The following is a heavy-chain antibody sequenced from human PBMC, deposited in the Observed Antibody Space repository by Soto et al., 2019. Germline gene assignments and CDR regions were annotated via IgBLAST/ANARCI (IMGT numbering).Heavy chain of an antibody. J-gene: IGHJ5*02. Sequence: ASVKVSCKASGYTFTSYDIYWVRQATGQGLEWMGWLDPNSGNTGYAQKFQGRVTMTRNTSISTAYMELSSLRSEDTAVYYCARAPTGITIFGVVIIRWFDHWGQGTLVTVSS. CDR2: LDPNSGNT. V-gene: IGHV1-8*01. D-gene: IGHD3-3*01. CDR1: GYTFTSYD. CDR3: ARAPTGITIFGVVIIRWFDH.